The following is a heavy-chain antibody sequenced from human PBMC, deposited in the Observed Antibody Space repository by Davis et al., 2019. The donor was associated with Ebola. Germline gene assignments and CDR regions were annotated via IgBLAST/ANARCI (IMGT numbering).Heavy chain of an antibody. Sequence: PGGSLRLSCAASGFIFSSYTMNWVRQAPGKGLEWVSYISSSSSAIYYADSVKGRFTISRDNAKNSLYLQMNSLRAEDTAVYYCARERASAAGNWFDPWGQGTLVTVSS. V-gene: IGHV3-48*04. CDR3: ARERASAAGNWFDP. CDR1: GFIFSSYT. D-gene: IGHD6-13*01. J-gene: IGHJ5*02. CDR2: ISSSSSAI.